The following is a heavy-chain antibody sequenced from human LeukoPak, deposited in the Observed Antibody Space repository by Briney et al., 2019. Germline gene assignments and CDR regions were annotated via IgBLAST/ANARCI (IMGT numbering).Heavy chain of an antibody. CDR2: LYSDGNT. J-gene: IGHJ4*02. CDR1: GFTVITND. CDR3: ARGVEPLAANTLAY. D-gene: IGHD1-14*01. Sequence: GGSLRLSCAASGFTVITNDMTWVRQDPGKGLEWVSVLYSDGNTKYADSVQGRFTISRDNSKNTLYLEMNSLSPDDTAVYYCARGVEPLAANTLAYWGQGTLVTFSS. V-gene: IGHV3-53*01.